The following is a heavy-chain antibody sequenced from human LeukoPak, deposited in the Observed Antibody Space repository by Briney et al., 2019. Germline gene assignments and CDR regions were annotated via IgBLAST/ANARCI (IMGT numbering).Heavy chain of an antibody. CDR3: AKDALTYSSSRGAFDI. CDR1: GFTFSSYS. CDR2: ISSSSSTI. J-gene: IGHJ3*02. V-gene: IGHV3-48*01. D-gene: IGHD6-13*01. Sequence: PGGSLRLSCAASGFTFSSYSMNWVRQAPGKGLEWVSYISSSSSTIYYADSVKGRFTISRDNSKNTLYLQMNSLRAEDTAVYYCAKDALTYSSSRGAFDIWGQGTMVTVSS.